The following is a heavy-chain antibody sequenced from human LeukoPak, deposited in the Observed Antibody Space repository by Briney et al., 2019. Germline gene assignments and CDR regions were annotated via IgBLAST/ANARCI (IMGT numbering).Heavy chain of an antibody. CDR2: IYYSGST. V-gene: IGHV4-39*07. J-gene: IGHJ4*02. D-gene: IGHD5-12*01. Sequence: SETLSLTCTVSGGSISSSSYYWGWIRQPPGKGLEWIGSIYYSGSTYYNPSLKSRVTISVDTSKNQFSLKLSSVTAADTAVYYCARDGHYSGYDYAEYWGQETLVTVSS. CDR1: GGSISSSSYY. CDR3: ARDGHYSGYDYAEY.